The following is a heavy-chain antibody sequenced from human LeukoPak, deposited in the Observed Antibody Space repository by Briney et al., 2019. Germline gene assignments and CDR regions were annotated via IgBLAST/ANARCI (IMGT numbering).Heavy chain of an antibody. CDR1: GFTFSRYW. CDR2: IKQDGSEK. D-gene: IGHD2-2*01. CDR3: ATHCSSVSCSLATFDI. V-gene: IGHV3-7*01. J-gene: IGHJ3*02. Sequence: GGSLRLSCAAPGFTFSRYWMSWVRQAPGKGPEWVANIKQDGSEKYYVDSVRGRFTISRDNARTSLYLQMNSLRAEDTAVYYCATHCSSVSCSLATFDIWGQGTMVTVSS.